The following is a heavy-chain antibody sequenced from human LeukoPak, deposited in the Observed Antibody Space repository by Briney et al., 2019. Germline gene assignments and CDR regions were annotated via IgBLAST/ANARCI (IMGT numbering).Heavy chain of an antibody. CDR1: GYTFTSYD. CDR3: ATAGVVVITYDAFDI. Sequence: ASVKVSCKASGYTFTSYDINWVRQVTGQGLEWMGWMNPNSGNTGYAQKFQGRVTMTRNTSISTAYMELSSLRSEDTAVYYCATAGVVVITYDAFDIWGQGTMVTVSS. D-gene: IGHD3-22*01. V-gene: IGHV1-8*01. CDR2: MNPNSGNT. J-gene: IGHJ3*02.